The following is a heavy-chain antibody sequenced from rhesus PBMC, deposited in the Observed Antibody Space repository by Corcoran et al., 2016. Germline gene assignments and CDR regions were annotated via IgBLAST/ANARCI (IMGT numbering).Heavy chain of an antibody. V-gene: IGHV3-178*01. D-gene: IGHD3-28*01. J-gene: IGHJ4*01. CDR3: ARDWGY. CDR2: INNGVGTT. CDR1: GFTFSADK. Sequence: EVQLVESGGGLAKRGGSLRLACAASGFTFSADKMYGVRQAPGKGLEGVSRINNGVGTTWYADSVKGRFTISRENAKNTLYLQMNSLRAEDTAVYYCARDWGYWGQGVLVTVSS.